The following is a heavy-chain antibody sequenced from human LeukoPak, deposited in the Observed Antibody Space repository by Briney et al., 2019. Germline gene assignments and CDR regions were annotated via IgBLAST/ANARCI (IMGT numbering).Heavy chain of an antibody. CDR3: AKDGGLWVSAHWGDS. V-gene: IGHV3-23*01. J-gene: IGHJ4*02. CDR2: ISGSGGST. Sequence: PGGSLRLSCAASGFTFSSYAMSWVRQAPGKGLEWVSAISGSGGSTYYADSVKGRFTISRDNSKNTLYLQMNSLRAEDTAVYYCAKDGGLWVSAHWGDSWGRGTLVIVSS. D-gene: IGHD7-27*01. CDR1: GFTFSSYA.